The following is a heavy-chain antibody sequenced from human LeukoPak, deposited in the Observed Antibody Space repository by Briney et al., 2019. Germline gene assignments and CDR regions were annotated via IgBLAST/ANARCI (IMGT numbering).Heavy chain of an antibody. CDR2: ISWNSGSI. J-gene: IGHJ3*02. Sequence: PGRSLRLSCAASGFTFDDYAMHWVRQAPGKGLEWVAGISWNSGSIDYADSVKGRFTISRDNAKNSLHLQMNSLSAEDMALYYCAKSLRFLELFDAFDIWGQGTMVTVSS. CDR3: AKSLRFLELFDAFDI. CDR1: GFTFDDYA. V-gene: IGHV3-9*03. D-gene: IGHD3-3*01.